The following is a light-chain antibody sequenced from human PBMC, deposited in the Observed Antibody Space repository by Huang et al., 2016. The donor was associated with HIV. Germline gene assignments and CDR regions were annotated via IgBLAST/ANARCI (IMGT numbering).Light chain of an antibody. CDR3: QQYNNWPPLIT. Sequence: EIVMTQSPATLSVSPGERATLSCRASQSVSSNLAWYQQKPGQAPRLLIYGASTRATGIPARFSGSGSGTECTLTISSLQSEDFAVYYGQQYNNWPPLITFGQGTRLEIK. CDR1: QSVSSN. J-gene: IGKJ5*01. V-gene: IGKV3-15*01. CDR2: GAS.